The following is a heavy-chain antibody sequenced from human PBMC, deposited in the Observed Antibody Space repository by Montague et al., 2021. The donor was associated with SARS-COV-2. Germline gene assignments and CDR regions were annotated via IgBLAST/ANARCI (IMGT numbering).Heavy chain of an antibody. CDR3: ARLGDGVVPSPILGVGPYYSYYYMDV. Sequence: SETLSLTCAVHGGSFSTYSWNWIRQPPGKGLEWIGEIHHGGNTNYNPSLKSRVTISADTSKNQFSLKLTSVAAADTAVYYCARLGDGVVPSPILGVGPYYSYYYMDVWGKGTTVTVSS. D-gene: IGHD3-10*01. J-gene: IGHJ6*03. CDR1: GGSFSTYS. CDR2: IHHGGNT. V-gene: IGHV4-34*01.